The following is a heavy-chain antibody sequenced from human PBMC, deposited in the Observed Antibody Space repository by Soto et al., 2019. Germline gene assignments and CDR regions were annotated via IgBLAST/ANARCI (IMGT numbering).Heavy chain of an antibody. Sequence: SVKVSCKASGGTFSSYAISWVRQAPGQGLEWMGGIIPIFGTANYAQKFQGRVTITADKSTSTAYMELSSLRSEDTAVYYCASPRSGWSLGGMDVWGQGTTVTVYS. V-gene: IGHV1-69*06. CDR3: ASPRSGWSLGGMDV. D-gene: IGHD6-19*01. CDR2: IIPIFGTA. CDR1: GGTFSSYA. J-gene: IGHJ6*02.